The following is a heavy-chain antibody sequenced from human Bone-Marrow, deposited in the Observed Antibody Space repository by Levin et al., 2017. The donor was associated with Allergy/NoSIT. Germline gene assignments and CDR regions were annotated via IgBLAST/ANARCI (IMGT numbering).Heavy chain of an antibody. J-gene: IGHJ5*02. CDR2: INNRGDSI. CDR3: AKDTGSSPTACLHP. V-gene: IGHV3-23*01. Sequence: GGSLRLSCAASGFNFDIYAMIWVRQAPGKGLEWISGINNRGDSINYAESVRGRFTVSRDNSEQTVSLEMTSLRVEDTAVYYCAKDTGSSPTACLHPWGQGALVIVS. D-gene: IGHD3-10*01. CDR1: GFNFDIYA.